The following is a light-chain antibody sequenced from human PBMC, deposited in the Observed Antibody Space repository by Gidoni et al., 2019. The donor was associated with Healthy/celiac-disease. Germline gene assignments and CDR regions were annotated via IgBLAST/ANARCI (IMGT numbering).Light chain of an antibody. CDR2: QAS. Sequence: DIQMTQSPSTLSASVGDRVTITCRASQSISSWLAWYQQKPGKAPKLLIYQASSVESGVPSRFSGSGSGTEFTLTISSLQPDDFATYYCQQYNSYSGYTFGQGTKLEIK. CDR1: QSISSW. CDR3: QQYNSYSGYT. J-gene: IGKJ2*01. V-gene: IGKV1-5*03.